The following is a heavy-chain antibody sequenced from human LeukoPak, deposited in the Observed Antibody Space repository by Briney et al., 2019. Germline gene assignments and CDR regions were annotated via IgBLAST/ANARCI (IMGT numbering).Heavy chain of an antibody. CDR3: ARESVPQPYYDRGGHRYRGVDALDI. D-gene: IGHD3-22*01. CDR2: IYYSGST. V-gene: IGHV4-39*02. J-gene: IGHJ3*02. Sequence: SETLSLTCTVSGGSISSSSYYWGWIRHPPGKGLEWIGSIYYSGSTYYNPSLKSRVTISVDTSKNQFSLKLSSVTAADTAVYYCARESVPQPYYDRGGHRYRGVDALDIWGQGTMVTVSS. CDR1: GGSISSSSYY.